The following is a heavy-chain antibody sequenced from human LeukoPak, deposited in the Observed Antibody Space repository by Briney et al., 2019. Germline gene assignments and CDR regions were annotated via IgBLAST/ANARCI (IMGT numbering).Heavy chain of an antibody. J-gene: IGHJ6*02. V-gene: IGHV4-59*01. Sequence: SETLSLTCTVSGGSISSYYWSWIRQPPGKGLEWIGYIYYSGSTNYNPSPKSRVTISVDTSKNQFSLKLSSVTAADTAVYYCARDAVAGSYYYYGMDVWGQGTTVTVSS. CDR2: IYYSGST. D-gene: IGHD6-19*01. CDR3: ARDAVAGSYYYYGMDV. CDR1: GGSISSYY.